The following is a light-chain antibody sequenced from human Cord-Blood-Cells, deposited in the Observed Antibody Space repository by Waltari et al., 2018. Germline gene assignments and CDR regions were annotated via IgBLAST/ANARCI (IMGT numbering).Light chain of an antibody. J-gene: IGKJ1*01. V-gene: IGKV1-39*01. Sequence: DIQMTQSPSSLSASVGDRVTITCRASQSISSYLNWYQQKPGKAPKLLIYAASSLQRGGPTRFSGSGSWTDFTLTISGLQPEDFATLYCRQRYSTFSWTFGQGTKVEIK. CDR1: QSISSY. CDR2: AAS. CDR3: RQRYSTFSWT.